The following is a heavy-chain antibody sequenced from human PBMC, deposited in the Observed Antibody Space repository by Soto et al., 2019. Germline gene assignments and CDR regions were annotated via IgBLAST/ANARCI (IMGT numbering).Heavy chain of an antibody. CDR1: GGSISSSSYY. Sequence: PSETLSLTCTVSGGSISSSSYYWGWIRQPPGKGLEWIGSIYYSGSTYYNPSLKSRVTISVDTSKNQFSLKLSSVTAADTAVYYCARTRYYCDSSGYYYFDYWGQGTLVTVSS. J-gene: IGHJ4*02. D-gene: IGHD3-22*01. V-gene: IGHV4-39*01. CDR3: ARTRYYCDSSGYYYFDY. CDR2: IYYSGST.